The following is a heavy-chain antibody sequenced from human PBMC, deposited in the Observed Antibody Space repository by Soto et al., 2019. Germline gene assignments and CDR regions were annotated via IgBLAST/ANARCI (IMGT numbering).Heavy chain of an antibody. J-gene: IGHJ6*02. D-gene: IGHD3-3*01. CDR3: AREDKAYYDFWSGYENNYYGMDV. Sequence: PGGSLRLSCAASGFTFSSYSMNWVRQAPGKGLEWVSYISSSSSTIYYADSVKGRFTISRDNAKNSLYLQMNSLRDEDTAVYYCAREDKAYYDFWSGYENNYYGMDVWGQATRVTVSS. CDR1: GFTFSSYS. V-gene: IGHV3-48*02. CDR2: ISSSSSTI.